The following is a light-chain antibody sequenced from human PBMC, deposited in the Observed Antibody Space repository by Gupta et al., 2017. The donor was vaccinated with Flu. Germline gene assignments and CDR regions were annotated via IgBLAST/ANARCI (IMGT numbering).Light chain of an antibody. J-gene: IGLJ1*01. CDR3: SASDASLTGHLV. CDR1: SSNIGSNN. Sequence: QSVLAQPPSASGTPGQRVTISCSGSSSNIGSNNVNWYLQVPATAPPLLIFANSERPSGVPARFSGSTSGTSASPATSGLQSEEEADYYCSASDASLTGHLVFGSGTTLTVL. V-gene: IGLV1-44*01. CDR2: ANS.